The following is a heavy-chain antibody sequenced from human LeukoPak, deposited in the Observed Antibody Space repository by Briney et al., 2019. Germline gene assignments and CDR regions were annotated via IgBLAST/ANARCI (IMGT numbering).Heavy chain of an antibody. CDR2: IYYSGST. Sequence: SQTLSLTCTASGGSISSGGYYWSWIRQHPGKGLEWIGYIYYSGSTYYNPSLKSRVTISVDTSKNYFSLKLSSVTAADTAVYYCARTVAPAAIAPGNYYMDVWGKGTTVTVSS. CDR3: ARTVAPAAIAPGNYYMDV. J-gene: IGHJ6*03. CDR1: GGSISSGGYY. D-gene: IGHD2-2*01. V-gene: IGHV4-31*03.